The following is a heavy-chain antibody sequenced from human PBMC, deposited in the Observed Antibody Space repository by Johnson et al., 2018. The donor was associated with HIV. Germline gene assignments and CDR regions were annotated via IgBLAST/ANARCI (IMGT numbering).Heavy chain of an antibody. CDR1: GFTFSSYG. D-gene: IGHD6-13*01. CDR3: AKVAVATAAGGVALDI. CDR2: IWFDGINK. Sequence: GVVQPGRSLRLSCAASGFTFSSYGMHWVRQAPGKGLEWVAVIWFDGINKYYSDSVKGRFTISRDNSKNTLYLQMNSLRAEDTTVYYCAKVAVATAAGGVALDIWGPGTMVTVSS. J-gene: IGHJ3*02. V-gene: IGHV3-33*06.